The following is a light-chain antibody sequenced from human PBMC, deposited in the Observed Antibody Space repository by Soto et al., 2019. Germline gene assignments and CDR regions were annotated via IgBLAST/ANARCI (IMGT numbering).Light chain of an antibody. CDR2: GAS. Sequence: EIVMTQSPATLSVSPWERATLSCRASQSVSSTLAWYQQKPGQAPRLLIYGASTRATGIPARFSGSGSGTEFTLTISSLQSEDFAVYYCQQYIYWPWTFGQG. V-gene: IGKV3-15*01. CDR1: QSVSST. J-gene: IGKJ1*01. CDR3: QQYIYWPWT.